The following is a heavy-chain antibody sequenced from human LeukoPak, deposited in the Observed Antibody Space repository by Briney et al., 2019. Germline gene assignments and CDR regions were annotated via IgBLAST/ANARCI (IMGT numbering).Heavy chain of an antibody. CDR1: GFTVSSNY. J-gene: IGHJ4*02. V-gene: IGHV3-53*05. D-gene: IGHD3-10*01. CDR2: ISGTVRGERT. CDR3: LCYYASATFY. Sequence: GGSLRLSCAASGFTVSSNYMSWVRQAPGKGLEWVSDISGTVRGERTYYADSVKGRFTISRDNSKNTLYLQMNGLRADDTAVYYCLCYYASATFYWGQGTLVTVSS.